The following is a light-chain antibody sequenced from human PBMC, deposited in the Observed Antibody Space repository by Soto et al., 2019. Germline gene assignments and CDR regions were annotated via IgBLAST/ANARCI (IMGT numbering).Light chain of an antibody. J-gene: IGKJ1*01. CDR2: AAS. CDR3: QQYNNWPRT. Sequence: EIVLTQSPATLSLSPGERASLSCRASQSINTYLAWYQQKPGQAPRLLIYAASNRATGIPDRFSGSGSGTDFTLTISSLQSEDFAVYYCQQYNNWPRTFGQGTKVDIK. CDR1: QSINTY. V-gene: IGKV3D-15*01.